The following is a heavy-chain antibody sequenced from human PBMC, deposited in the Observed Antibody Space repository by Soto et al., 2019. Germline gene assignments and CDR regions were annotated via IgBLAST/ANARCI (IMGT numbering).Heavy chain of an antibody. J-gene: IGHJ4*02. Sequence: GSLRLSCAASGFTFSGYSVNWVRQAPGKGLEWISYISSGSKTIYYADSVKGRFIVSRDNAKNSQYLQMNSLRDEDTAVYYCVREDILGVRSFDYWGQGTLVTVSS. V-gene: IGHV3-48*02. CDR1: GFTFSGYS. CDR2: ISSGSKTI. D-gene: IGHD3-9*01. CDR3: VREDILGVRSFDY.